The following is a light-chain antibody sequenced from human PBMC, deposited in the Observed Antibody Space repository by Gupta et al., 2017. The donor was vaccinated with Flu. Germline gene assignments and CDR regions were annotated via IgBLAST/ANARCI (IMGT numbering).Light chain of an antibody. Sequence: QSALTQPASVSGSPGQSITISCPGTSNDVCGYIFVSWYQQHPGKAPRLLIYEVSNRPSGVSNRFSGSKSGNTASLTISGLQAEDEGNYYCCSYTTSYTLVFGGGTKLTVL. CDR1: SNDVCGYIF. CDR3: CSYTTSYTLV. CDR2: EVS. V-gene: IGLV2-14*01. J-gene: IGLJ3*02.